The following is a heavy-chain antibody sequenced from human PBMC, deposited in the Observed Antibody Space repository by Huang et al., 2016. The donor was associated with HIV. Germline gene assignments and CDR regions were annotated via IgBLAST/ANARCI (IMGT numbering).Heavy chain of an antibody. J-gene: IGHJ4*02. D-gene: IGHD6-6*01. CDR3: ARRFSSSSGYFDY. V-gene: IGHV5-51*01. Sequence: VQLVQSGAEVKKPGESLKISGYGSGYSFSIYWIAWVRQMLGKGLECRGILFPDDSDTTYSPSFEGQVTISADKSIGTAYLQWSSLKASDTAMYYCARRFSSSSGYFDYWGQGSLVTVSS. CDR1: GYSFSIYW. CDR2: LFPDDSDT.